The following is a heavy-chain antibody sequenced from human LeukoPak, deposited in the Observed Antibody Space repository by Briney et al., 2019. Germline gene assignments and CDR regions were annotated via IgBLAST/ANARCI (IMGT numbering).Heavy chain of an antibody. CDR1: GGSISSSSYY. J-gene: IGHJ6*03. D-gene: IGHD2-2*01. CDR3: ARVRRTAFNYYYYMDV. V-gene: IGHV4-39*07. CDR2: FYYSGST. Sequence: SETLSLTCTVSGGSISSSSYYWGWIRQPPGKGLEWIGSFYYSGSTYYNPSLKSRVTISVDTSKNQFSLKLSSVTAADTAVYYCARVRRTAFNYYYYMDVWGKGTTVTVSS.